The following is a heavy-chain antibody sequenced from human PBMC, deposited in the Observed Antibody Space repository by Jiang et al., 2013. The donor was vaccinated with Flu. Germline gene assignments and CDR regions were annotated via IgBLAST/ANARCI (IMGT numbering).Heavy chain of an antibody. Sequence: GKGLEWIGYIYYSGSTHYNPSLKSRVTISVDTSKNQFSLKLSSVTAADTAVYYCAREPVAGTHGYFDYWGQGSLVTVSS. V-gene: IGHV4-31*02. J-gene: IGHJ4*02. CDR2: IYYSGST. CDR3: AREPVAGTHGYFDY. D-gene: IGHD6-19*01.